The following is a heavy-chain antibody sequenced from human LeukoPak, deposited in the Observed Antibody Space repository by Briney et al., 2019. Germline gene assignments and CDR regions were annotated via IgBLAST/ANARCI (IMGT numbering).Heavy chain of an antibody. D-gene: IGHD2-2*01. J-gene: IGHJ4*02. V-gene: IGHV5-51*01. CDR2: IIPVDSDT. CDR3: ASPPTRECSSISCPLSY. Sequence: GDSLKISCKGSGYSFTSYWIAWVRQMPGKGLEWMGIIIPVDSDTRYSPSFQGQVTISVDKSVSAAYLHWSSLKASDTAMYYCASPPTRECSSISCPLSYWGQGTLVTSST. CDR1: GYSFTSYW.